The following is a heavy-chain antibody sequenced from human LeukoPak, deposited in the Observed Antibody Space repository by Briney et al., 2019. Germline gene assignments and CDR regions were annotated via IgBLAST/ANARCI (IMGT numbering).Heavy chain of an antibody. J-gene: IGHJ6*02. D-gene: IGHD3-10*01. CDR2: ISFDGNTK. Sequence: PGRSLRLSCAAYGFPFRTHAMHCVRQAPGKGLEWVAFISFDGNTKYYSDSVRGRFPISRDKSKNTLYLQMNSLRAEDTAVYYCARDPYYGSGKYYHGMDLWGQGTTVTVSS. V-gene: IGHV3-30*07. CDR1: GFPFRTHA. CDR3: ARDPYYGSGKYYHGMDL.